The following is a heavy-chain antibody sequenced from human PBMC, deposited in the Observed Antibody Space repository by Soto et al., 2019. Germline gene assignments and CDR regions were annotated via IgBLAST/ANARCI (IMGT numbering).Heavy chain of an antibody. CDR3: ASAGRTIFHWFDP. D-gene: IGHD3-3*01. V-gene: IGHV3-64*04. CDR1: GFTFSTYA. CDR2: ISNNGGST. J-gene: IGHJ5*02. Sequence: GGSLRLSCSASGFTFSTYAMHWVRQAPGKGLEYVSAISNNGGSTYYADSVKGRFTISRENSKNTLYLQMNSLRAEDTAVYYCASAGRTIFHWFDPWGQGTLVTVSS.